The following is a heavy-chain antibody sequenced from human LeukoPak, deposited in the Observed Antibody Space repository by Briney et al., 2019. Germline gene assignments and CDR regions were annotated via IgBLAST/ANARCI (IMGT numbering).Heavy chain of an antibody. CDR1: GGSFSGYY. CDR2: IHYSGST. Sequence: PSETLSLTCAVYGGSFSGYYWTWIRQPPGKGLEWIGEIHYSGSTNYNPSLKSRVTISVDTSKNQFSLKLSSVTAADTAVYYCARGGPHCLARLDPFDFWGQGTLVTVSS. CDR3: ARGGPHCLARLDPFDF. D-gene: IGHD6-25*01. J-gene: IGHJ4*02. V-gene: IGHV4-34*01.